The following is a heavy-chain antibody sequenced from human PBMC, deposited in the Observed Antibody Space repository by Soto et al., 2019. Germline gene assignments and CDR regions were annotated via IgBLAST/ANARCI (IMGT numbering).Heavy chain of an antibody. CDR3: ARVSASGWHVNGRDYFDS. Sequence: PGGSLRLSCAASGFTFSNYYMTCIRQAPGKGLECLSYISSREVTVYYADSVNGRFTISRDNTKNSLYLQMTTLRHEDTAVYYCARVSASGWHVNGRDYFDSWGQGTLVTVSS. D-gene: IGHD6-19*01. CDR2: ISSREVTV. J-gene: IGHJ4*02. V-gene: IGHV3-11*01. CDR1: GFTFSNYY.